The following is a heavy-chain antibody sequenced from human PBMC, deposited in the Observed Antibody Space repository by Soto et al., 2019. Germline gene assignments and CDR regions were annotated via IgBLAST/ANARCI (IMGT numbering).Heavy chain of an antibody. Sequence: QVQLVQSGAEVKKPGASVKVSCKASGYTFTHYGITWVRQAPGQGLEWMGWINSFSGDTNYPQKLQGRLTMTTDTSTNTVYMELRNLRSDDTAVYYCARDLHSGGKYWYFYIWGRGTLVTVSS. CDR1: GYTFTHYG. CDR3: ARDLHSGGKYWYFYI. CDR2: INSFSGDT. D-gene: IGHD2-15*01. J-gene: IGHJ2*01. V-gene: IGHV1-18*01.